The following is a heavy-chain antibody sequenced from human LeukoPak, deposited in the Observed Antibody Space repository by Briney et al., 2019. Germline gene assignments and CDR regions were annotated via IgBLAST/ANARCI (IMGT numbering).Heavy chain of an antibody. V-gene: IGHV3-74*01. J-gene: IGHJ4*02. D-gene: IGHD6-19*01. CDR2: INDDGSST. CDR3: ARGASRAWYAFDY. Sequence: GGSLRLSCAASGFTFNSYWMHWVRQAPGKGLVWVSDINDDGSSTNYADTVKGRFTISRDSAKNTLYLQMNSLRAEDTAVYYCARGASRAWYAFDYWGQGTLVTGSS. CDR1: GFTFNSYW.